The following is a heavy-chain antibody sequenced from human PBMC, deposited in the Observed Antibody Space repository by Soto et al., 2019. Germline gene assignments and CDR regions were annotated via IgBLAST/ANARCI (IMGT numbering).Heavy chain of an antibody. CDR3: ARSVAVPGAHIDY. D-gene: IGHD6-19*01. CDR2: VYYTGST. J-gene: IGHJ4*02. CDR1: GGSISGSY. V-gene: IGHV4-59*01. Sequence: PSETLSLTXSGSGGSISGSYWSWIRQSPGKGLEWLGYVYYTGSTNYSPSLRSRVSISVDTSKNEFSLRLSSVTAADTAVYFCARSVAVPGAHIDYWGQGTQVTVSS.